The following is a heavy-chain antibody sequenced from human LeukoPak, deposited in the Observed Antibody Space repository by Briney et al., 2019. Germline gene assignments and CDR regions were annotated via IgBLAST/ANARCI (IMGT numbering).Heavy chain of an antibody. Sequence: GGSLLLSCAASGFPFNSYAMSWVRPAPGKGLEVVSTVNGSGGSTYFADSVKGRFTISRDNSKNTLYLQMNSLRAEDTAVYYCATSRGSSWSNFDYWGQGTLVTVSS. D-gene: IGHD6-13*01. V-gene: IGHV3-23*01. J-gene: IGHJ4*02. CDR1: GFPFNSYA. CDR3: ATSRGSSWSNFDY. CDR2: VNGSGGST.